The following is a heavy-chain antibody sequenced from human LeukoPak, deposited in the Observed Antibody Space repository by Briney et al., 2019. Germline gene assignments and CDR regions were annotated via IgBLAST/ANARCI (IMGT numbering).Heavy chain of an antibody. Sequence: GGSLRLSCAGSGFSFSSHGMNWVRQAPGKGLEWVSGISPSGDITYYTDSVRGRFTISRDNFKNTLSLQMNSLRAEDTAVYYCARESADWPDYWGQGTLVTVSS. CDR2: ISPSGDIT. CDR3: ARESADWPDY. CDR1: GFSFSSHG. J-gene: IGHJ4*02. V-gene: IGHV3-23*01. D-gene: IGHD3/OR15-3a*01.